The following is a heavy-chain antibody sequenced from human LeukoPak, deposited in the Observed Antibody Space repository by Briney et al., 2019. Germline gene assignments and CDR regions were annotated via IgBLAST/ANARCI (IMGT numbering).Heavy chain of an antibody. CDR3: AREYSSNWYPFDY. CDR2: ISSGSSYI. Sequence: GGSLTLSCEGSGFTFSSYSMNWVRQAPGKGLEWVSSISSGSSYIYYADSVKGRFSISRDNAKNSVYLQMDSLRAEDTAEYYCAREYSSNWYPFDYWGQGMLVTVSS. D-gene: IGHD6-13*01. J-gene: IGHJ4*02. V-gene: IGHV3-21*01. CDR1: GFTFSSYS.